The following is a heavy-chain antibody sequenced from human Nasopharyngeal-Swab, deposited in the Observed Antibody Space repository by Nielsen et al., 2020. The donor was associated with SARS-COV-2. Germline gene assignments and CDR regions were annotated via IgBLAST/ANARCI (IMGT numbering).Heavy chain of an antibody. J-gene: IGHJ4*02. CDR2: ISYGGSNK. CDR1: GFTFSSYG. Sequence: GESLKISCAASGFTFSSYGMHWVRQAPGKGPEWVAVISYGGSNKYYADSVKGRFTISRDNSKNTLYLQMNSLRAEDTAVYYCAKEGRFGEFYFDYWGQGTLVTVSS. D-gene: IGHD3-10*01. V-gene: IGHV3-30*18. CDR3: AKEGRFGEFYFDY.